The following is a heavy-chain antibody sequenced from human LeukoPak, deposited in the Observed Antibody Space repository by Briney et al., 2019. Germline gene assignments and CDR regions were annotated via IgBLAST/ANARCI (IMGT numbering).Heavy chain of an antibody. CDR3: ARHLRPVDYYDSSGYWIPYYYYYMDV. Sequence: SETLSLTCTVSGGSISSSSYYWGWIRQPPGKGLEWIGSVFFSGSTYYNPSLKSRVAISVDTSKNQFSLKLSSVTAADTAVYYCARHLRPVDYYDSSGYWIPYYYYYMDVWGKGTTVIVSS. CDR1: GGSISSSSYY. CDR2: VFFSGST. D-gene: IGHD3-22*01. J-gene: IGHJ6*03. V-gene: IGHV4-39*01.